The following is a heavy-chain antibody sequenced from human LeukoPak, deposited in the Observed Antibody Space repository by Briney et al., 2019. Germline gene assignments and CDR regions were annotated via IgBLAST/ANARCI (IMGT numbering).Heavy chain of an antibody. CDR1: GASVSSASY. CDR3: ARSRAFNSGAFDP. CDR2: IYNGVNT. V-gene: IGHV4-61*01. J-gene: IGHJ5*02. Sequence: SGTLSLTCAVSGASVSSASYWSWIRQPPGKGVEWIAHIYNGVNTNYNPSLKSRVTISVDTSKNQFSLRLNSVTAADTAVYYCARSRAFNSGAFDPWGQGSLVTVSS. D-gene: IGHD1-26*01.